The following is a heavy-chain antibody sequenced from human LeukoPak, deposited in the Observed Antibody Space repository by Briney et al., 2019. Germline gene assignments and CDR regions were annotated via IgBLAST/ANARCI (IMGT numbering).Heavy chain of an antibody. CDR2: INHSGST. D-gene: IGHD2-2*01. CDR1: GGSFSGYY. J-gene: IGHJ5*02. CDR3: ARTGYCSSTSCYEEYNWFDP. Sequence: SETLSLTCAVYGGSFSGYYWSWIRQPPGKGLEWIGEINHSGSTNYNPSLKSRVTISVDTSKNQFSLKLSSVTAADTAVYYCARTGYCSSTSCYEEYNWFDPWGQGTLVTVSS. V-gene: IGHV4-34*01.